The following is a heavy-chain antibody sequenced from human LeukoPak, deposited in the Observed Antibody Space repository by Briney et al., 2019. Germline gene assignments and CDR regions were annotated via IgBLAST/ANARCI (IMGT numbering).Heavy chain of an antibody. D-gene: IGHD6-6*01. CDR2: IYYSGST. CDR1: GGSISSYY. Sequence: SETLSLTSTVSGGSISSYYWSWIRQPPGKGLEWIGYIYYSGSTNYNPSLKSRVTMSVDTSKNQFSLKLSSVTAADTAVYYCAISRLSSSYLAGYMDVWGKGTTVTVSS. CDR3: AISRLSSSYLAGYMDV. V-gene: IGHV4-59*01. J-gene: IGHJ6*03.